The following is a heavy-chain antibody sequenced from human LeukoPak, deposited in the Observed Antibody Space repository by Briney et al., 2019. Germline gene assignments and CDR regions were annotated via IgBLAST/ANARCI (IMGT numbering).Heavy chain of an antibody. J-gene: IGHJ4*02. CDR2: INISGST. Sequence: PSETLSLTCTVSGGSISSYYWNWIRQPAGKGLEWIGLINISGSTNYNPSLKSRVTMSVDTSKNQFSLKLSSVTAADTAVYYCAREFAYWGQGTLVTVSS. V-gene: IGHV4-4*07. CDR3: AREFAY. CDR1: GGSISSYY.